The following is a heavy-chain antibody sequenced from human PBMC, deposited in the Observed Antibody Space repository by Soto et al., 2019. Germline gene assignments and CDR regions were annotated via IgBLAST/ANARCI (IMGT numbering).Heavy chain of an antibody. CDR1: GYTFTSYG. V-gene: IGHV1-18*01. J-gene: IGHJ6*03. D-gene: IGHD6-19*01. CDR3: ARAGTGRYYYMDV. Sequence: VQLVQSGAEVKKPGASVKVSCKASGYTFTSYGISWVRQAPGQGLEWMGWISAYNGNTNYAQKLQGRVTMTTDTSTSTVYMELRSLKSDDTAGYYCARAGTGRYYYMDVWGKGTTVTVSS. CDR2: ISAYNGNT.